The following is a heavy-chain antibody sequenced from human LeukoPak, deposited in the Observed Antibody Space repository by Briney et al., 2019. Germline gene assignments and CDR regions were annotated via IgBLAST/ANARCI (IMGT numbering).Heavy chain of an antibody. CDR1: GFTFSSYA. D-gene: IGHD3-22*01. V-gene: IGHV3-7*01. CDR3: ARDPFDSGDRYYGAFDL. CDR2: IKTDGSER. J-gene: IGHJ3*01. Sequence: GGSLRLSCAASGFTFSSYAMSWVRQAPGKGLEWVANIKTDGSERQYVDSVKGRFAISRDNAKNSLYLQMNSLRAEDTAVYYCARDPFDSGDRYYGAFDLWGQGTMVTVSS.